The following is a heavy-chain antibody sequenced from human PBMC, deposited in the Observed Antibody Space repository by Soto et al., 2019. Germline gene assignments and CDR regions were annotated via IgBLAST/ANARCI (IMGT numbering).Heavy chain of an antibody. D-gene: IGHD5-12*01. CDR1: GFTFSSYG. V-gene: IGHV3-30*18. CDR3: AEDRLGYSGYDCDFDY. Sequence: QVQLVESGGGVVQPGRSLRLSCAASGFTFSSYGMHWVRQAPGKGLEWVAVISYDGSNKYYADSVKGRFTISRDNSKNTLYLQMNSLRAEDTAVYYCAEDRLGYSGYDCDFDYWGQGTLVTVSS. J-gene: IGHJ4*02. CDR2: ISYDGSNK.